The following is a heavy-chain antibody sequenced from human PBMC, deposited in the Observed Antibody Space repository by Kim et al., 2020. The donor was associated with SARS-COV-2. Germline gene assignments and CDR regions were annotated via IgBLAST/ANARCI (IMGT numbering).Heavy chain of an antibody. V-gene: IGHV3-21*01. CDR3: ASPIIADDAFDI. D-gene: IGHD6-13*01. CDR2: ISSSSSYI. J-gene: IGHJ3*02. CDR1: GFTFSSYS. Sequence: GGSLRLSCVASGFTFSSYSMNWVRQAPGKGLEWVSSISSSSSYIYYADSVKGRFTISRDNAKNSLYLQMNSLRAEDTAVYYCASPIIADDAFDIWGQGTMVTVSS.